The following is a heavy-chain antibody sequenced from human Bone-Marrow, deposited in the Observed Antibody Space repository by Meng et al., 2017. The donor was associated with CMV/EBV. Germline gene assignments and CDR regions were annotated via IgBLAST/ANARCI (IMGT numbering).Heavy chain of an antibody. CDR3: ARESYYDFWSGYSGSNYYYGMDV. D-gene: IGHD3-3*01. CDR2: INPSGGST. CDR1: GYTFTSYY. V-gene: IGHV1-46*01. J-gene: IGHJ6*02. Sequence: ASVKVSCKASGYTFTSYYMHWVRQAPGQGLEWMGIINPSGGSTSYAQKFQGRVTMTRDTSTSTVYMELSSLRSEDTAVYYCARESYYDFWSGYSGSNYYYGMDVWGQGTTVTVSS.